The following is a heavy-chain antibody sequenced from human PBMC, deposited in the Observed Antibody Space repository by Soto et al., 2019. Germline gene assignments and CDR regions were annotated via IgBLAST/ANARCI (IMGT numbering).Heavy chain of an antibody. CDR2: ISGSGANT. V-gene: IGHV3-23*01. J-gene: IGHJ4*02. CDR3: AKEGGYNWHDPFDY. CDR1: GFIFSTYA. Sequence: EVQLLESGGGLAQPGGSLRLSCAASGFIFSTYAMSWVRQAPGKGLEWVSTISGSGANTYYAASVRGRFTISRDNSKNTLYLQVNGLRGEDTAVYYCAKEGGYNWHDPFDYWGQGTLVTFSS. D-gene: IGHD1-1*01.